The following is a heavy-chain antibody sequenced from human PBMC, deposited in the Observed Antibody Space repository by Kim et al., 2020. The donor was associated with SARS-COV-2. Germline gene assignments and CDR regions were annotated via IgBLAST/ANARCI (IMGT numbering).Heavy chain of an antibody. D-gene: IGHD5-12*01. CDR2: ISYDGSNK. CDR3: ARDYEGWFDP. J-gene: IGHJ5*02. CDR1: GFIFSSYG. V-gene: IGHV3-33*05. Sequence: GGSLRLSCAASGFIFSSYGMHWVRQAPGKGLEWVAVISYDGSNKYYADSVKGRFTISRDNSKNTLYLQMNSLRAEDTAVYYCARDYEGWFDPWGQGTLVTFSS.